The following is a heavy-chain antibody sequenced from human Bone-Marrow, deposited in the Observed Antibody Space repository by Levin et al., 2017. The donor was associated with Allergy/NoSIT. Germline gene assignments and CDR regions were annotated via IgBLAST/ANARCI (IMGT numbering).Heavy chain of an antibody. D-gene: IGHD6-19*01. Sequence: PSETLSLTCSVSGDSLSDKYWNWIRQPPGKGLEWIGYVYFGGSTNYSPSLKSRVTISVDASKKQVSLKVTSVTAADTAVYYCARSTLYSTGWAYWGQGHLVIVSS. J-gene: IGHJ4*02. CDR3: ARSTLYSTGWAY. CDR1: GDSLSDKY. CDR2: VYFGGST. V-gene: IGHV4-59*01.